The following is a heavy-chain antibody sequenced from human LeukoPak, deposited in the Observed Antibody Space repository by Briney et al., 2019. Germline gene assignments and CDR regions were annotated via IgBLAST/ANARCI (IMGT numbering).Heavy chain of an antibody. CDR2: IYYSGST. CDR1: GGSISSSSYY. Sequence: SETLSLSCTVSGGSISSSSYYWGWIRQPPGKGLEWIGSIYYSGSTYYNPSLKSRVTISVDTSKNQFSLKLSSVTAADTAAYYCARTYGDYGRGYFDYWGQGTLVTVSS. J-gene: IGHJ4*02. D-gene: IGHD4-17*01. CDR3: ARTYGDYGRGYFDY. V-gene: IGHV4-39*07.